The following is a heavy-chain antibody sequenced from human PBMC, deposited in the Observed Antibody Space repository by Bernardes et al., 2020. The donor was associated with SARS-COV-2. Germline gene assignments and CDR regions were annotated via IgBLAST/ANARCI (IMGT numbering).Heavy chain of an antibody. J-gene: IGHJ4*02. CDR2: ISSGGAPT. D-gene: IGHD4-17*01. V-gene: IGHV3-48*01. Sequence: GGSLRLSCAASGFGFSAYSMNWVRQAPGEGLEWIAYISSGGAPTYYADSVMGRFTISRDNANNSLFLQMNGLRAEDTAVYYCTRNTFGDYVPDSWGQGTLVSVSS. CDR3: TRNTFGDYVPDS. CDR1: GFGFSAYS.